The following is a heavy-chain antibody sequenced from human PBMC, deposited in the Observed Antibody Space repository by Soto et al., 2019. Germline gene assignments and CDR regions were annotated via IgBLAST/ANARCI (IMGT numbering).Heavy chain of an antibody. V-gene: IGHV3-7*05. CDR3: ARGGYSGYDRWFDP. CDR1: GFTFSSYW. D-gene: IGHD5-12*01. Sequence: GGSLRLSCAASGFTFSSYWMSWVRQAPGKGLEWVANIKQDGSEKYYVDSVKGRFTISRDNAKNSLYLQMNSLRAEDTAVYYCARGGYSGYDRWFDPWGQGTLVTVSS. J-gene: IGHJ5*02. CDR2: IKQDGSEK.